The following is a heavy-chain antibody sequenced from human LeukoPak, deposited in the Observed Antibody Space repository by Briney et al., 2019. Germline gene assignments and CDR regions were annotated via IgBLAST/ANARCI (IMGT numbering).Heavy chain of an antibody. CDR2: ISSSSSYI. V-gene: IGHV3-21*01. D-gene: IGHD3-3*01. Sequence: GGSLRLSCAASGFTFSSYSMNWVRQAPGKGLEWVSSISSSSSYIYYADSVKGRFTISRDNAKNSLYLQMNSLRAEDTAVYYCARDLDYDFWSGYWSPIDYWGQGTPVTVSS. CDR3: ARDLDYDFWSGYWSPIDY. CDR1: GFTFSSYS. J-gene: IGHJ4*02.